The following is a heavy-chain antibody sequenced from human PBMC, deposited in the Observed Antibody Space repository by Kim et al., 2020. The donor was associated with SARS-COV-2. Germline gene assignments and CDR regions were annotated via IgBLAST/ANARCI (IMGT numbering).Heavy chain of an antibody. J-gene: IGHJ6*02. CDR2: IYPGDSDT. CDR3: ARRSLESRYSSGWYVVYYYGMDV. V-gene: IGHV5-51*01. CDR1: GYSFTSYW. Sequence: GESLKISCKGSGYSFTSYWIGWVRQMPGKGLEWMGIIYPGDSDTRYSPSFQGQVTISADKSISTAYLQWSSLKASDTAMYYCARRSLESRYSSGWYVVYYYGMDVWGQGTTVTVSS. D-gene: IGHD6-19*01.